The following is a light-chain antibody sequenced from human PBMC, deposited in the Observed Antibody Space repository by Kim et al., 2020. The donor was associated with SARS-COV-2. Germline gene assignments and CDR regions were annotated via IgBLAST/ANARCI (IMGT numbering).Light chain of an antibody. J-gene: IGKJ2*01. CDR3: QQYGSSPPYT. Sequence: SPGETAPLSGRASQSVRSSYLAWYQQKPGQAPRLLIYGASSRATGIPDRFSGSGSGTDFTLTISRLEPEDFAVYYCQQYGSSPPYTFGQGTKLEI. CDR2: GAS. CDR1: QSVRSSY. V-gene: IGKV3-20*01.